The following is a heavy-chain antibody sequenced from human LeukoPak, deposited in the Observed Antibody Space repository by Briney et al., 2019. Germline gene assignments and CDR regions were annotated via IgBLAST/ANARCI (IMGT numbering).Heavy chain of an antibody. J-gene: IGHJ3*02. CDR2: ISTNGSNT. CDR3: ARGMTTVTWAFDI. D-gene: IGHD4-17*01. Sequence: GGSLRLSCVASGFTFGSYSMNWVRQAPGKGLEYVSAISTNGSNTYYANSVKGRFTISRDNSKNTLYLQMGSLRAEDMAVYYCARGMTTVTWAFDIWGQGTMVTVSS. V-gene: IGHV3-64*01. CDR1: GFTFGSYS.